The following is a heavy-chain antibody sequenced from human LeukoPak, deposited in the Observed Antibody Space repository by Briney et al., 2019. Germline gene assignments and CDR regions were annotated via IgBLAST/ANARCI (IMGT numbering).Heavy chain of an antibody. CDR1: GYTFTGYY. Sequence: ASVKVSCKASGYTFTGYYMHWVRQAPGQGLEWMGWINPNSGGTNYAQKFQGRVTMTRDTPISTAYMELSRLRSDDTAVYYCARAYYYGSGSYGWFDPWGQGTLVTVSS. CDR3: ARAYYYGSGSYGWFDP. J-gene: IGHJ5*02. D-gene: IGHD3-10*01. CDR2: INPNSGGT. V-gene: IGHV1-2*02.